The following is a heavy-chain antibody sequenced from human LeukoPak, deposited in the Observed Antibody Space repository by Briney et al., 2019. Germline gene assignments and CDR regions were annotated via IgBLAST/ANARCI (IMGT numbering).Heavy chain of an antibody. CDR2: NYYSGST. J-gene: IGHJ3*02. V-gene: IGHV4-59*01. Sequence: PSETLSLTCSVSGDSITSYYWSWIPQPPGKGLEWIGYNYYSGSTNYNPSLKNPVTISVDTSKNQCSLKLSSVTAADTAVYYCARFSPTSGAFDIWGQGTMVTVSS. CDR3: ARFSPTSGAFDI. CDR1: GDSITSYY.